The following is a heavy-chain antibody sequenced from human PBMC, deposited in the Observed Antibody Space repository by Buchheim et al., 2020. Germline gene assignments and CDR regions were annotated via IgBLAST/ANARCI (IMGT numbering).Heavy chain of an antibody. V-gene: IGHV3-21*01. CDR3: ARDVIVATIIPYYFDY. CDR2: ISSSSSYI. J-gene: IGHJ4*02. CDR1: GFTFSSYS. Sequence: EVQLVESGGGLVKPGGSLRLSCAASGFTFSSYSMNWVRQAPGKGLEWVSSISSSSSYIYYADSVKGRFTISRDNATHSLYLQMNSLRAEDTAVYYCARDVIVATIIPYYFDYWGQGTL. D-gene: IGHD5-12*01.